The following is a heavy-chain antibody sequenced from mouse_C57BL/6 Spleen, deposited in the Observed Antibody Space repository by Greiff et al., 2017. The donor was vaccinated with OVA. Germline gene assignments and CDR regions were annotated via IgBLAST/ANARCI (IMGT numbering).Heavy chain of an antibody. CDR3: ARPFYYGSSGFAY. J-gene: IGHJ3*01. CDR1: GFSLTSYG. Sequence: QVQLKESGPGLVQPSQSLSITCTVSGFSLTSYGVHWVRQSPGKGLEWLGVIWSGGSTDYNAAFISRLSISKDNSKRQVFFKMNSLQADDTAIYYCARPFYYGSSGFAYWGQGTLVTVSA. CDR2: IWSGGST. D-gene: IGHD1-1*01. V-gene: IGHV2-2*01.